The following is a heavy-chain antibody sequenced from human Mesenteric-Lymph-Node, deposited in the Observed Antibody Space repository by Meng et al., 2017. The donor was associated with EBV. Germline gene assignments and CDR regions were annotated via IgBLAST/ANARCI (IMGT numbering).Heavy chain of an antibody. D-gene: IGHD3-22*01. V-gene: IGHV4-4*02. J-gene: IGHJ4*02. CDR2: IYHSGRT. CDR1: GGSITRTTW. Sequence: HLLESAAGLVKASQPLSLTCTVSGGSITRTTWWNWVRQPPGKGLEWIGEIYHSGRTNCKPSLQSRVTMSVDKSQNHFSLKLTSVTAADTAVYYCAGASDISGYYGGLDYWGQGILVTVSS. CDR3: AGASDISGYYGGLDY.